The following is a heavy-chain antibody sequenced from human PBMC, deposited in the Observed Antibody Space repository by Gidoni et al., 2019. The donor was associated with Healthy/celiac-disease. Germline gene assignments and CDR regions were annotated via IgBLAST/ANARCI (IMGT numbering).Heavy chain of an antibody. J-gene: IGHJ4*02. V-gene: IGHV1-8*01. CDR1: GYTFTSYD. CDR3: ARGPGLEWLDGDPRFDY. D-gene: IGHD6-19*01. Sequence: QVQLVQSGAEVKKPGASVKVSCKASGYTFTSYDINWVRQATGQGLEWMGWMNPNSGNTGYAQKFQGRVTMTRNTSISTAYMELSSLRSEDTAVYYCARGPGLEWLDGDPRFDYWGQGTLVTVSS. CDR2: MNPNSGNT.